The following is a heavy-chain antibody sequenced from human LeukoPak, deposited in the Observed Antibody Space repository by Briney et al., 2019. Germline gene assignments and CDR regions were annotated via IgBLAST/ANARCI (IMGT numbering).Heavy chain of an antibody. J-gene: IGHJ4*02. D-gene: IGHD4-17*01. CDR2: ISSSSSTI. Sequence: PGGSLRLSCAASGFTSSSYSMNWVRQAPGKGLEWVSYISSSSSTIYYADPVKGRFTISRDNAKKSLYLQMSSLRAEDTAVYYCARGGLYGDWIFDSWGQGTRVTVSS. CDR1: GFTSSSYS. CDR3: ARGGLYGDWIFDS. V-gene: IGHV3-48*04.